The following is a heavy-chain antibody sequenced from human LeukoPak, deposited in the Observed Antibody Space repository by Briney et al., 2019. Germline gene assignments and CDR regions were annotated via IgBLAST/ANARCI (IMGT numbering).Heavy chain of an antibody. CDR3: AKERLVGVKGIDY. J-gene: IGHJ4*02. CDR2: ISSSGAIT. D-gene: IGHD1-26*01. V-gene: IGHV3-23*01. Sequence: GGSLRLSCAASGFTFSNAWMSWVRQAPGKGLEWVSVISSSGAITYYADSVRGRFTISRDNSKNTLDLQMNSLRVEDTAVYYCAKERLVGVKGIDYWGQGTLVTVSS. CDR1: GFTFSNAW.